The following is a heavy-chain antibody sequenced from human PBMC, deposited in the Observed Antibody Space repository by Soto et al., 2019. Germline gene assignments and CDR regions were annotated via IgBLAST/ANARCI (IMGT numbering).Heavy chain of an antibody. CDR1: GFSLSANGVG. Sequence: SGPTLVNPTQTLTLTCTLSGFSLSANGVGVGWIRQPPGKALEWLSLIYWDDDKRYSASLKTRLTITKDTSKNQVVLTMTDMDPVDTATYYCVRGIAARGRFDQWGQGTLVTVSS. CDR2: IYWDDDK. V-gene: IGHV2-5*02. J-gene: IGHJ4*02. CDR3: VRGIAARGRFDQ. D-gene: IGHD6-6*01.